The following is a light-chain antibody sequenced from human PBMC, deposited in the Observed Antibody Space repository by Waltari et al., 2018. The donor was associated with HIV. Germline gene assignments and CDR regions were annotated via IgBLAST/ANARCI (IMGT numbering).Light chain of an antibody. CDR2: KAS. CDR3: QQYDSFT. V-gene: IGKV1-5*03. J-gene: IGKJ2*01. CDR1: QSISNW. Sequence: DIQMTHSSSTLSASVRERTTITCRASQSISNWLAWYQQKPGKAPKLLIYKASSLEIGVPSRFSGSGSGTEFTLTISSLQPDDLATYYCQQYDSFTFGQGTKLEIK.